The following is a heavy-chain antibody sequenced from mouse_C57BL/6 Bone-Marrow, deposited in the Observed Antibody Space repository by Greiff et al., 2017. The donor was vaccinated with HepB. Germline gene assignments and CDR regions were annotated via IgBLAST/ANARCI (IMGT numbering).Heavy chain of an antibody. CDR2: INPSSGYT. V-gene: IGHV1-4*01. Sequence: QVQLQQSGAELARPGASVKMSCKASGYTFTSYTMHWVKQRPGQGLEWIGYINPSSGYTKYNQKFKDKATLTADKSSSTAYMQLSSLTSEDSAVYYCARLGSGYGAMDYWGQGTSVTVSS. CDR3: ARLGSGYGAMDY. CDR1: GYTFTSYT. J-gene: IGHJ4*01. D-gene: IGHD3-2*02.